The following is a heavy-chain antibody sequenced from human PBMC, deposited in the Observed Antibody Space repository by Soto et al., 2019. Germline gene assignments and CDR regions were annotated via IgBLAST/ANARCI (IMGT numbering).Heavy chain of an antibody. CDR1: VDSVSSNSAA. D-gene: IGHD6-13*01. J-gene: IGHJ6*02. V-gene: IGHV6-1*01. CDR2: TYYRSKWYN. Sequence: SQTLSLTCAISVDSVSSNSAAWNWIRQSPSRGLEWLGRTYYRSKWYNDYAVSVKSRITINPDTSKNQFSLQLNSVTPEDTAVYYCARDHKPGIAAAGPRYYGMDVWGQGTTVTVSS. CDR3: ARDHKPGIAAAGPRYYGMDV.